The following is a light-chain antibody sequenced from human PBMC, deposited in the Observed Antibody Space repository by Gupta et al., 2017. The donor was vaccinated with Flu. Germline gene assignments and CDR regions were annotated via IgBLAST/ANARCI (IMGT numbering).Light chain of an antibody. CDR2: AAS. CDR3: QQRDTAGPT. J-gene: IGKJ2*01. Sequence: DIQMTQSPSSLSASVGDRVTITCRASQSINNYLIWYQQKPGEAPKLLIYAASSLQSGVPSRFSGGGSATXFTLTIXSRQPEEFAAYYCQQRDTAGPTFGXGTKMEIK. V-gene: IGKV1-39*01. CDR1: QSINNY.